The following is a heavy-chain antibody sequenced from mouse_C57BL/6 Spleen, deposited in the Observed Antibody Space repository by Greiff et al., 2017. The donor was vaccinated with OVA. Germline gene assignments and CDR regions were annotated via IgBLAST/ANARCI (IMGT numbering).Heavy chain of an antibody. CDR3: ARRGTRGGYFDV. CDR1: GYTFTSYW. Sequence: VQLQQPGAELVMPGASVKLSCKASGYTFTSYWMHWVKQRPGQGLEWIGEIEPSDSYTNYNQKFKGKSTSTVDKSSSTAYMQRSSLTSEDSAVYYGARRGTRGGYFDVWGTGTTVTVSS. V-gene: IGHV1-69*01. D-gene: IGHD2-14*01. J-gene: IGHJ1*03. CDR2: IEPSDSYT.